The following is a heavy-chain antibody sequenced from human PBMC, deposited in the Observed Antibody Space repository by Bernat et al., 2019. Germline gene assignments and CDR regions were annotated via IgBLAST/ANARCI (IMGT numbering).Heavy chain of an antibody. CDR2: ISYDGSNK. CDR3: AREEGYSSSSYSYAMDV. V-gene: IGHV3-30-3*01. CDR1: GFTFRSYA. D-gene: IGHD6-6*01. Sequence: QVQLVESGGGVVQPGRSLRLSCAASGFTFRSYAMHWVRQAPGKGLEWVAFISYDGSNKHSADSVKGRFTISRDNRKNTLYLQMNSLRAEDTAVYYCAREEGYSSSSYSYAMDVWGQGTTVTVSS. J-gene: IGHJ6*02.